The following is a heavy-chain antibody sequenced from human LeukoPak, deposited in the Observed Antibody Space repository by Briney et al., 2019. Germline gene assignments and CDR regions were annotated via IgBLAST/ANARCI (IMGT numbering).Heavy chain of an antibody. CDR2: ISGSGGST. V-gene: IGHV3-23*01. D-gene: IGHD3-3*01. CDR1: GFTFSSYA. Sequence: GGSLRLSCAASGFTFSSYAMSWVRQAPGKGLEWVSSISGSGGSTYYADSVKGRFTISRDNAKNSLYLQMNSLRAEDTAVYYCARDSPWYYDFWSGSTPNDYWGQGTLVTVSS. J-gene: IGHJ4*02. CDR3: ARDSPWYYDFWSGSTPNDY.